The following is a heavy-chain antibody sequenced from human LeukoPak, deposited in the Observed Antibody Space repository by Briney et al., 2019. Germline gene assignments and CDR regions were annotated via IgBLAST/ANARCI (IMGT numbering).Heavy chain of an antibody. V-gene: IGHV4-59*08. J-gene: IGHJ6*02. D-gene: IGHD6-6*01. CDR2: INYSGST. Sequence: SETLSLTCTVSGGFISSYYWSWIRQPPGKGLEWIAYINYSGSTIYNPSLKSRVTISLDTSKNQFSLKLSSMTDADTAVYYCARWGAARRYDGMDVWGQGTTVTVSS. CDR1: GGFISSYY. CDR3: ARWGAARRYDGMDV.